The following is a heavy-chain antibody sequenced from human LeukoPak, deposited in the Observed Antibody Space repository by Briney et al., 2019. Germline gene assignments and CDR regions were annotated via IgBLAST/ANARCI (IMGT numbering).Heavy chain of an antibody. CDR1: GFTFSSYG. CDR3: ARDHRAVAKIDY. V-gene: IGHV3-30*02. D-gene: IGHD6-19*01. Sequence: GGSLRLSCAASGFTFSSYGMHWVRQAPGKGLEWVSFIRYDGSNEYYADSVRGRFTISRDNSKNTLYLQMNSLRAEDTAVYYCARDHRAVAKIDYCGQGTLVTVSS. CDR2: IRYDGSNE. J-gene: IGHJ4*02.